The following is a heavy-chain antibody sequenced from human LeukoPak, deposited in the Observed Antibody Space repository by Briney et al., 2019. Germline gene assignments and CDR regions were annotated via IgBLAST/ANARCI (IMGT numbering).Heavy chain of an antibody. V-gene: IGHV3-74*01. Sequence: GGSLRLSCAASGFIFSSYWIHWVRQSPGTGLVLVSRTNSDGSSVIYADSVKGRFTISRDNARNTVYLQMNSLRAEDTAVYFCARSLPGNSYGDSWGQGTLVTVSS. CDR1: GFIFSSYW. CDR2: TNSDGSSV. J-gene: IGHJ4*02. D-gene: IGHD5-18*01. CDR3: ARSLPGNSYGDS.